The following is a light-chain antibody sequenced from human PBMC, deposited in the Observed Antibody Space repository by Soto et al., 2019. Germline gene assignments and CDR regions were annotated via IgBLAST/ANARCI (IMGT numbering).Light chain of an antibody. CDR2: KAS. CDR3: QHYNSYSEA. Sequence: EIQMTQSPSTLAGSVGDRVTITCRASQTISSWLAWYQQKPGKAPKLLIYKASTLKSGVPSRFSGSGSGTEFTLTISSLQPDDFATYYCQHYNSYSEAFGQGTTVDI. V-gene: IGKV1-5*03. J-gene: IGKJ1*01. CDR1: QTISSW.